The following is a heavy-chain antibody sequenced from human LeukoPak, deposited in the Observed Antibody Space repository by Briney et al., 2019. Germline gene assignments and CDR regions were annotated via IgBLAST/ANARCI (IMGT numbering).Heavy chain of an antibody. CDR3: AKGSLEYYDYVWGSYAGFDY. V-gene: IGHV3-23*01. CDR1: GFTFSSYA. CDR2: IGGSGGST. D-gene: IGHD3-16*01. Sequence: GGSLRLSCAASGFTFSSYAMSWVRQAPGKGLEWVSAIGGSGGSTYYADSVKGRFTISRDSSKNTLYLQMNSLRAEDTAVYYCAKGSLEYYDYVWGSYAGFDYWGQGTLVTVSS. J-gene: IGHJ4*02.